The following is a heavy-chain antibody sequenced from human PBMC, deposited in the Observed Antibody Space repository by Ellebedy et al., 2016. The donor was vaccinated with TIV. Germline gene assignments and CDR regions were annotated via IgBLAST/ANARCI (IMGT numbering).Heavy chain of an antibody. CDR3: ARDRHCVADRCYSV. CDR2: IYSGGDT. Sequence: GESLKISCAASGLTVSNNYMRWIRQAPGKGLEWVALIYSGGDTYYSDSVKGRFTISRDSSKNTVYLQMTTLRVEDTAVYYCARDRHCVADRCYSVWGQGTLVTVSS. D-gene: IGHD2-15*01. CDR1: GLTVSNNY. V-gene: IGHV3-53*01. J-gene: IGHJ4*02.